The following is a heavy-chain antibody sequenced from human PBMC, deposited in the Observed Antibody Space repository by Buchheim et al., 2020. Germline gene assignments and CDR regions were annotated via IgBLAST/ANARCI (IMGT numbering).Heavy chain of an antibody. CDR1: GFTFSSYA. J-gene: IGHJ5*02. CDR3: ARDDYSSSWYGGVWFDP. CDR2: ISYDGSNK. V-gene: IGHV3-30-3*01. Sequence: QVQLVESGGGVVQPGRSLRLSCAASGFTFSSYAMHWVRQAPGKGLEWVAVISYDGSNKYYADSVKGRFTISRDNSKNTLYLQMNSRRAEYTAVYFSARDDYSSSWYGGVWFDPWGQGTL. D-gene: IGHD6-13*01.